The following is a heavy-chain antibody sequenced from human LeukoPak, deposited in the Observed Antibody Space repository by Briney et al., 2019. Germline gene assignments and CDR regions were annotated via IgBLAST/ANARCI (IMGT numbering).Heavy chain of an antibody. V-gene: IGHV4-4*07. CDR3: ARVGYYDSSGYRRHDAVDI. J-gene: IGHJ3*02. CDR2: IYTSGST. Sequence: SETLSLICTGSGGSINIYYWSWIRQPAGKGLEWIGRIYTSGSTNYNPSLKSRVTMSVDTSKNQFSLKLSSVTAADTAVYYCARVGYYDSSGYRRHDAVDIWGQGTMVTVSS. CDR1: GGSINIYY. D-gene: IGHD3-22*01.